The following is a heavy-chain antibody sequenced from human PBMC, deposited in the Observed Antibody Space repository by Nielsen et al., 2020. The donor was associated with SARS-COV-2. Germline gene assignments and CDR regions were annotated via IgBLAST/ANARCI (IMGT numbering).Heavy chain of an antibody. CDR3: ARGWSSSWYGWFGY. CDR2: INHSGST. V-gene: IGHV4-34*01. Sequence: SETLSLTCAVYGGSFSGYYWSWIRQPPGKGLEWIGEINHSGSTNYNPSLKSRVTISVDTSKNQFSLKLSSVTAADTAVYYCARGWSSSWYGWFGYWGQGTLVTVSS. CDR1: GGSFSGYY. D-gene: IGHD6-13*01. J-gene: IGHJ4*02.